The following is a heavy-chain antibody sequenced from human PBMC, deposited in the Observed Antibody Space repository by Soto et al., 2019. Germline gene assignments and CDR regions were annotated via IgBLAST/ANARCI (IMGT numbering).Heavy chain of an antibody. V-gene: IGHV3-23*01. CDR2: ISGRGVRR. Sequence: EVQLLESGGGFVQPGVSLRLSCAASGINISNYPMSWVRQAPGKWLDWVAGISGRGVRRYYADSSTGRFTSSQDISRNALPLQLAIPAAEDTDVYFLVKDDGGYPTTPPHWAQGTLVTVST. CDR3: VKDDGGYPTTPPH. J-gene: IGHJ4*02. D-gene: IGHD3-22*01. CDR1: GINISNYP.